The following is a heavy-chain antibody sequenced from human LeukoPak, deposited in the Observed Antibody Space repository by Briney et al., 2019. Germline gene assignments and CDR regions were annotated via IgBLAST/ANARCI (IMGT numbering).Heavy chain of an antibody. Sequence: GGSLRLSCAASGFTFDNAWMSWVRQAPGKGLERVGHIKSNADGGTTDYAAPVKGRFTISRDDSKNTLYLQMNSLKTEDTAVYYCTTDPHYYDSSGYFFPPLSWGQGTLVTVSS. D-gene: IGHD3-22*01. CDR2: IKSNADGGTT. V-gene: IGHV3-15*01. CDR1: GFTFDNAW. J-gene: IGHJ4*02. CDR3: TTDPHYYDSSGYFFPPLS.